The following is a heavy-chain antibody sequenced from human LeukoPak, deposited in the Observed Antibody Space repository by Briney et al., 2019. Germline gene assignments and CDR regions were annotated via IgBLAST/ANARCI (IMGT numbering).Heavy chain of an antibody. CDR3: ARHTLWRFDY. J-gene: IGHJ4*02. CDR2: INQDGGTE. Sequence: GGSLRLSCAAYGFTFTNYWLTWVRQAPGKGLEWVANINQDGGTEYYVDSMKGRFTISRDNAKNLVYLQINSLRAADTAVYFCARHTLWRFDYWGQGALVTVSS. D-gene: IGHD1-1*01. V-gene: IGHV3-7*01. CDR1: GFTFTNYW.